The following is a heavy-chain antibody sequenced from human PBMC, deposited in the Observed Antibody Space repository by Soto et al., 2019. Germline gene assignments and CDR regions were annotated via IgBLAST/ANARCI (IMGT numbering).Heavy chain of an antibody. D-gene: IGHD6-19*01. Sequence: GGSLRLSCAASGFTFSILAMGWVRQAPGKGLEWVSVIDYTGGTTYYTDSVKGRFIISRDNSKKILYLQMNSLRTEDTAIYYCAKDAKRTSGWYYFDYWGWGALVTVSS. CDR1: GFTFSILA. CDR3: AKDAKRTSGWYYFDY. J-gene: IGHJ4*02. CDR2: IDYTGGTT. V-gene: IGHV3-23*01.